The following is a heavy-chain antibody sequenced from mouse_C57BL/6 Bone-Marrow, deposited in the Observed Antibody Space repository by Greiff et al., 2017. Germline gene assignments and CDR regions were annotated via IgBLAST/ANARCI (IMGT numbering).Heavy chain of an antibody. D-gene: IGHD2-3*01. CDR3: AADGYYGFAD. Sequence: QVQLQQPGAELVMPGASVKLSCKASGYTFTSSWMHWVKQRPGPGLEWIGEIDPSDSYTNYNQKFKGKSTLTVDKSSSTAYMQLSSLTSEDSAVYYCAADGYYGFADWGQGTLVTVSA. J-gene: IGHJ3*01. V-gene: IGHV1-69*01. CDR2: IDPSDSYT. CDR1: GYTFTSSW.